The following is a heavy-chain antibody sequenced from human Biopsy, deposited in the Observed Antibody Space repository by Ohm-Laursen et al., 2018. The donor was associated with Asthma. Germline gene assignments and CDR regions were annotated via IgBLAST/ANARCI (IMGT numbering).Heavy chain of an antibody. CDR2: ISYDGSNK. D-gene: IGHD3-3*01. CDR3: ASQSSGPDFWSGYYYFDY. Sequence: SLRLSCAASGSTFSTYAMHWVRQAPGKGLEWVAVISYDGSNKYYADSVKGRFTISRDNSKNTLYLQMNSLRAEDTAVYYCASQSSGPDFWSGYYYFDYWGQGTLVTVSS. J-gene: IGHJ4*02. V-gene: IGHV3-30-3*01. CDR1: GSTFSTYA.